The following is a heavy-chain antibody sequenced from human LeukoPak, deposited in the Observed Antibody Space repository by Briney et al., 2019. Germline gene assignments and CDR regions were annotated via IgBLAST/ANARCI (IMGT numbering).Heavy chain of an antibody. V-gene: IGHV3-21*01. D-gene: IGHD1-26*01. CDR2: ISSSISYI. CDR3: ARDRGIASDY. CDR1: GFDLRTHS. Sequence: GRSLTLSCAPSGFDLRTHSMNWVRQPPATGLEWASSISSSISYIYYADSVKGRFTISRDNAKSSVYLQMNSLRAEDTAVYYCARDRGIASDYWGQGALVTVSS. J-gene: IGHJ4*02.